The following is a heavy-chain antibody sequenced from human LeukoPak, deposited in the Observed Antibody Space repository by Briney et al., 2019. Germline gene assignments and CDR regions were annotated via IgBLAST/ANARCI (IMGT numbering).Heavy chain of an antibody. D-gene: IGHD6-13*01. CDR1: GGTFSSYA. J-gene: IGHJ4*02. CDR2: IIPIFGTA. Sequence: SVKVSCKASGGTFSSYAISWARQAPGQGLEWMGRIIPIFGTANYAQKSQGRVTITTDESRSTAYMELSSLRSEDTAVYYCARSSIAAAGPFDYWGQGTLVTVSS. CDR3: ARSSIAAAGPFDY. V-gene: IGHV1-69*05.